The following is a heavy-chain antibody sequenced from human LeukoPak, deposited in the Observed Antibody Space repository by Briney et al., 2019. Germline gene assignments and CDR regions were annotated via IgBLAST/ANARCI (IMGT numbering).Heavy chain of an antibody. V-gene: IGHV1-18*04. J-gene: IGHJ4*02. Sequence: ASVKVSCKASGYTFAAYYMYWVRQAPGQELEWMGWISAYNGNTNYAQKLQGRVIMTTDTSTSTAYMELRSLRSDDTAMYYCARVGYYYDSSGYYKTGSFDYWGQGTLVTVSS. D-gene: IGHD3-22*01. CDR3: ARVGYYYDSSGYYKTGSFDY. CDR1: GYTFAAYY. CDR2: ISAYNGNT.